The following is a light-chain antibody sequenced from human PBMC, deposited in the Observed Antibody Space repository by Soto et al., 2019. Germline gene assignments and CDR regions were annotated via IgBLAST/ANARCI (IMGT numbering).Light chain of an antibody. CDR2: AAS. CDR3: QQYNNWPPT. V-gene: IGKV3-15*01. J-gene: IGKJ2*01. CDR1: QSLSSN. Sequence: EIVVTQSPATLSGSPGERCTLSCRASQSLSSNLAWYQQKPGQAPSLLIDAASTRTTGIPARFSGSGSGTEFTLTISSLQSEDFAVYYCQQYNNWPPTFGQGTKVDIK.